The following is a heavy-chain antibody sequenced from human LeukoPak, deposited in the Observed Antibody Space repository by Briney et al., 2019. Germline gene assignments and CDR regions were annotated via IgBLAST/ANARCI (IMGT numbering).Heavy chain of an antibody. V-gene: IGHV3-30*18. CDR1: GFTVSSYG. J-gene: IGHJ5*02. CDR3: AKEGGYSYGSGWFDP. Sequence: GRSLRLSCAASGFTVSSYGMHWVRQAPGKGLEWVAVISYDGSNKYYADSVKGRFTISRDNSKNTLYLQMNSLRAEDTAVYYCAKEGGYSYGSGWFDPWGQGTLVTVSS. D-gene: IGHD5-18*01. CDR2: ISYDGSNK.